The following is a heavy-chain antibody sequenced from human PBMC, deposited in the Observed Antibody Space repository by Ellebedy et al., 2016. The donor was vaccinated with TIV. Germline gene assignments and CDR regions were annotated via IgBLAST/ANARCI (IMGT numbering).Heavy chain of an antibody. Sequence: PGGSLRLSCAASEFTVSSNYMSWVRQAPGKGLEWVSVIYSGGSTYYADSVKGRFTISRDNYKNTLYLQMNSLRAEDTAVYYCARLWSDRVVYDFWSGYYPYYFDYWGQGTLVTVSS. J-gene: IGHJ4*02. CDR3: ARLWSDRVVYDFWSGYYPYYFDY. V-gene: IGHV3-66*04. CDR2: IYSGGST. D-gene: IGHD3-3*01. CDR1: EFTVSSNY.